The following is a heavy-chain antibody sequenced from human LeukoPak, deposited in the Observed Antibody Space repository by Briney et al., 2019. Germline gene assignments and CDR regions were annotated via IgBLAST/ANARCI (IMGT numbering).Heavy chain of an antibody. CDR1: GASIRSGDYY. Sequence: SETLSLTCTVSGASIRSGDYYWSWVRQPPGKGLEWIGYIYDSGSTYYNPSLKSRITISVDTSENRFSLKLSSVTAADTAVYYCARDCSGGSCYGAFDIWGQGTMVTVSS. CDR2: IYDSGST. J-gene: IGHJ3*02. D-gene: IGHD2-15*01. CDR3: ARDCSGGSCYGAFDI. V-gene: IGHV4-30-4*01.